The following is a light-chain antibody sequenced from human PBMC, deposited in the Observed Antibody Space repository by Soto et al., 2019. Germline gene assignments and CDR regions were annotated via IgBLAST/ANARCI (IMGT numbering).Light chain of an antibody. Sequence: DIQMTQSPSTLSASIGDRVTIPCRASQSIDIWLAWYQQKPGKAPKLLIYDASSLKSGVPSRFSGSGSGTEFTLTISTLQPDDFATYYCQQYISYSPTFGGGTKVEVK. V-gene: IGKV1-5*01. CDR3: QQYISYSPT. CDR2: DAS. CDR1: QSIDIW. J-gene: IGKJ4*01.